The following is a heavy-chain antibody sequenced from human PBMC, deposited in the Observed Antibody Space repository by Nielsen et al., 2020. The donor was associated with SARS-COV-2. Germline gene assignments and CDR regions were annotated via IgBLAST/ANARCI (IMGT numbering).Heavy chain of an antibody. D-gene: IGHD4-17*01. J-gene: IGHJ4*02. CDR1: GYTFTNYW. V-gene: IGHV5-51*01. CDR3: ARPMTTSNDPFDY. Sequence: GESLKISCKGSGYTFTNYWIAWVRQVPGKGLEWMGIIYGGNSQTIYSPSFQGHVTISADKSIATAYLQWSSLEASDTAIYFCARPMTTSNDPFDYWGPGTLVTVSS. CDR2: IYGGNSQT.